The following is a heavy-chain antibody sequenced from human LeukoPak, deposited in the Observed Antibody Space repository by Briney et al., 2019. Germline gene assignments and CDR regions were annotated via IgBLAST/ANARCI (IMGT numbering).Heavy chain of an antibody. D-gene: IGHD6-19*01. CDR2: INPSGGST. V-gene: IGHV1-46*01. CDR3: ARGGVAGTGVYYFDY. J-gene: IGHJ4*02. CDR1: GYTFTSYY. Sequence: ASVTVSCTASGYTFTSYYMHWVRQAPGQGLEWMGIINPSGGSTSYAQKFQGRVTMTRDTSTSTVYMELSSLRSEDTAVYYCARGGVAGTGVYYFDYWGQGTLVTVSS.